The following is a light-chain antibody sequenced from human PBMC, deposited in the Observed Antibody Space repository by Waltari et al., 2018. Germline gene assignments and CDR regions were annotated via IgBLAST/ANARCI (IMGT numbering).Light chain of an antibody. CDR2: DAS. CDR3: QQYDNYSPTT. J-gene: IGKJ1*01. Sequence: DIQMTQSPSTLSASVGDRVTITCRASQSISRWLAWYQQQPGKAPKLLIYDASSLESGVPSRFRGSGSATEFTLPISSLQPDDFATYYCQQYDNYSPTTFGQGTKVEIK. CDR1: QSISRW. V-gene: IGKV1-5*01.